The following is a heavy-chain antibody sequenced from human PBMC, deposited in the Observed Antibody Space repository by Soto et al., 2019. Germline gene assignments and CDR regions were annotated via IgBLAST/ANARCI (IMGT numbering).Heavy chain of an antibody. V-gene: IGHV1-69*12. CDR3: ARDQDRTSCVGWDCPYGMDV. Sequence: QVHLVQSGAEVKKPGSSVKVSCKASGGTFRRYAISWVRQAPGQGLEWMGGIIPIFTTNYAQKFQGRVTITADEDTSTAYMEMTSLTSEDTAVYYCARDQDRTSCVGWDCPYGMDVWGQGTTVTVSS. CDR2: IIPIFTT. D-gene: IGHD2-2*01. CDR1: GGTFRRYA. J-gene: IGHJ6*02.